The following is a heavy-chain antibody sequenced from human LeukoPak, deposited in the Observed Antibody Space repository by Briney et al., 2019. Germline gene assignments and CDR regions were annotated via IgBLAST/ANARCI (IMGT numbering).Heavy chain of an antibody. CDR2: IIPIFGTA. D-gene: IGHD3-22*01. J-gene: IGHJ6*02. CDR3: ARDLKTYYDSSGADV. V-gene: IGHV1-69*13. CDR1: GGTFSSYA. Sequence: SVKVSCKASGGTFSSYAFSWVRQAPGQGLEWMGGIIPIFGTANYAQKFQGRVTITADESTSTAYMELSSLRSEDTAVYYCARDLKTYYDSSGADVWGQGTTVTVSS.